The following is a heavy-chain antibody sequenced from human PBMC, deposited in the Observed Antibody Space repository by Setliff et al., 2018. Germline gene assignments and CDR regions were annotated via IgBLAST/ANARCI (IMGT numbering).Heavy chain of an antibody. CDR1: GYTFTGYY. Sequence: GASVKVSCKASGYTFTGYYMHWGRQAPGQGLEWMGWINPNSSGTNYAQKFQGRVTMTRDTSISTAYMELSRLRSDDTAVYYCTRDYCDSSGYLSSRGWFDPWGQGTLVTVSS. V-gene: IGHV1-2*02. CDR3: TRDYCDSSGYLSSRGWFDP. J-gene: IGHJ5*02. D-gene: IGHD3-22*01. CDR2: INPNSSGT.